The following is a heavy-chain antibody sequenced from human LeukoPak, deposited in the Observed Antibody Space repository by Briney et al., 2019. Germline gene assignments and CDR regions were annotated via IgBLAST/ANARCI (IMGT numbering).Heavy chain of an antibody. CDR1: GLTFSSHA. D-gene: IGHD6-6*01. CDR3: AKGIVLYYFDY. CDR2: ISSSGGST. V-gene: IGHV3-23*01. Sequence: PGGSLGLSCAASGLTFSSHAMSWVRQAPGKGLEWVSTISSSGGSTYYADSVKGRFTTSRDKSKNTLYLQMNSLRAEDTALYYCAKGIVLYYFDYWGQGTLVTVSS. J-gene: IGHJ4*02.